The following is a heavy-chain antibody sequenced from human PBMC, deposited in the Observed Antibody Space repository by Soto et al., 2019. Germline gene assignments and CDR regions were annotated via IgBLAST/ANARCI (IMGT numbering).Heavy chain of an antibody. J-gene: IGHJ5*02. CDR3: ARGYEAAAGRESASGNWFDP. CDR2: INHSGST. V-gene: IGHV4-34*01. D-gene: IGHD6-13*01. CDR1: GGSFSGYY. Sequence: SETLSLTCAVYGGSFSGYYWSWIRQPPGKGLEWIGEINHSGSTNYNPSLKSRVTISVDTSKNQFSLKLSSVTAADTAVYYCARGYEAAAGRESASGNWFDPWGQGTLVTVSS.